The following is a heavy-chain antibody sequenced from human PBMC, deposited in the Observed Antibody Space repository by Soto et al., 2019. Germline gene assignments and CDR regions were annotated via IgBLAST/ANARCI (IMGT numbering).Heavy chain of an antibody. CDR2: ISGSGGST. J-gene: IGHJ4*02. D-gene: IGHD5-18*01. Sequence: GGSVGLSCAASGVTFSSYAMRWVRQAPGKGLEWVSAISGSGGSTYYADSVKGRFTISRDNSKNTLYLQMNSLRAEDTAVYYCTKGPGGYSYGFDYWGQGTLVTVSS. CDR3: TKGPGGYSYGFDY. CDR1: GVTFSSYA. V-gene: IGHV3-23*01.